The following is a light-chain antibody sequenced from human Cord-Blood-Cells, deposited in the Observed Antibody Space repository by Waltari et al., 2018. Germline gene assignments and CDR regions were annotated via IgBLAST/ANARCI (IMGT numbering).Light chain of an antibody. CDR3: QQYGSSPKT. J-gene: IGKJ1*01. CDR1: QSVSSSY. CDR2: GAS. V-gene: IGKV3-20*01. Sequence: EIVLTQSPGTLSLSPGERATLSCRASQSVSSSYLAWYQQKPGQAPRLLIYGASSSATGIPDRCSGSGSGTDFTLTISRPEPEDFAVYYCQQYGSSPKTFGQGTKVEIK.